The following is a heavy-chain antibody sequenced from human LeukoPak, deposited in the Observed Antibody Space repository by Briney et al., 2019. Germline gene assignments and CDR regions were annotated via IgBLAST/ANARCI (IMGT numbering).Heavy chain of an antibody. CDR1: GFTLSTYT. CDR2: ISSSSSNI. Sequence: PGGSLRLSCAASGFTLSTYTMNWVRQAPGKGLQWFSYISSSSSNIYYADSVEGRFTISRDNAKNSLYLQMNSLRDEDTAVYYCAREYSSSSGRAFDIWGQGTMVTVSS. V-gene: IGHV3-48*02. CDR3: AREYSSSSGRAFDI. J-gene: IGHJ3*02. D-gene: IGHD6-6*01.